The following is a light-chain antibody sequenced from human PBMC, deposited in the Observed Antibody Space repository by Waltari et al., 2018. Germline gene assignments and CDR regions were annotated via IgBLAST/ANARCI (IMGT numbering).Light chain of an antibody. J-gene: IGLJ1*01. V-gene: IGLV2-14*03. Sequence: QSALTQPASVSGSPGQSITISCTGTSSYVGGYNYVTWYQQHPGKAPKLMIYDVHIRPSGVSDRFSGSKSGNTASLTISGLQSEDEADYYCTSYTRSSTYVFGTGTKVTVL. CDR1: SSYVGGYNY. CDR3: TSYTRSSTYV. CDR2: DVH.